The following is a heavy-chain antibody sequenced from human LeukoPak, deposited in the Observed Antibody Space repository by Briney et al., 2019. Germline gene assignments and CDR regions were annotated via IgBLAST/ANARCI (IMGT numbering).Heavy chain of an antibody. CDR2: ISSSGSTI. Sequence: PGGSLRLSCAASGFTFSRYSMNWVRQAPGKGLEWVSYISSSGSTIYYADSVKGRFTISRDNAKNSLYLQMNSLRAEDTAVYYCASAAAGNYYYYGMDVWGQGTTVTVSS. CDR1: GFTFSRYS. CDR3: ASAAAGNYYYYGMDV. D-gene: IGHD6-13*01. J-gene: IGHJ6*02. V-gene: IGHV3-48*04.